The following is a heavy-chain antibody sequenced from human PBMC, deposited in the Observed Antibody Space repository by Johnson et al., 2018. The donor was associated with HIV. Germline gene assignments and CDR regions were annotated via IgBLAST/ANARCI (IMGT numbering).Heavy chain of an antibody. CDR2: IKQDGSEK. V-gene: IGHV3-7*03. Sequence: VQLVESGGGVVQPGRSLRLSCAASGFTFSSYWMSWVRQTPGKGLEWVANIKQDGSEKYYVDSVKGRFTISRDNAKNSLYLQMNSLRAEDTAFYYCAKDRTGFDAFDIWGQGTMVTVSS. CDR3: AKDRTGFDAFDI. D-gene: IGHD1-1*01. J-gene: IGHJ3*02. CDR1: GFTFSSYW.